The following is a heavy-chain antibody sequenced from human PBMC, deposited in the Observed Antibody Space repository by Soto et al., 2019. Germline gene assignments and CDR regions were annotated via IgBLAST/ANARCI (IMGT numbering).Heavy chain of an antibody. Sequence: GGSLRLSCAASGFTFSSYAMHWVRQAPGKGLEWVAVISHDGSNKYYADSVKGRFTISRDNSKNTLYLQMNSLRAEDTAVYYCARDWRGSHDAFDIWGQGTMVTVSS. V-gene: IGHV3-30-3*01. D-gene: IGHD1-26*01. CDR3: ARDWRGSHDAFDI. CDR2: ISHDGSNK. CDR1: GFTFSSYA. J-gene: IGHJ3*02.